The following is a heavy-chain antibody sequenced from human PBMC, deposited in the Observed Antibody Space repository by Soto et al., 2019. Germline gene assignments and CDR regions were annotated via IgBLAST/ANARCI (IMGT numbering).Heavy chain of an antibody. CDR3: ARTYYYDSSGYSGGFYY. Sequence: SDTLSLTRPVSGDSISRSTYYWGWIRQPPGKGLEWIGSIYYSGSTYYNPSLKSRVTISVDTSKNQFSLKLSSVTAADTAVYYCARTYYYDSSGYSGGFYYWGQGTLVTVSS. J-gene: IGHJ4*02. CDR1: GDSISRSTYY. D-gene: IGHD3-22*01. CDR2: IYYSGST. V-gene: IGHV4-39*01.